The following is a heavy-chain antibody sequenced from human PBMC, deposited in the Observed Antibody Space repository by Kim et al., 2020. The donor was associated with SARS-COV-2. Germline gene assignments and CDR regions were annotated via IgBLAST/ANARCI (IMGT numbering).Heavy chain of an antibody. CDR3: ARSMVRGVIGEAYLSDGFDP. D-gene: IGHD3-10*01. CDR1: GYTFTSYY. Sequence: ASVKVSCKASGYTFTSYYMHWVRQAPGQGLEWMGIINPSGGSTSYAQKFQGRVTMTRDTSTSTVYMELSSLRSEDTAVYYCARSMVRGVIGEAYLSDGFDPWGQGTLVTVSS. CDR2: INPSGGST. V-gene: IGHV1-46*01. J-gene: IGHJ5*02.